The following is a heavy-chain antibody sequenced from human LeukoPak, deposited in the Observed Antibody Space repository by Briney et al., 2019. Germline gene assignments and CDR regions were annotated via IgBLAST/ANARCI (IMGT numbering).Heavy chain of an antibody. J-gene: IGHJ4*02. D-gene: IGHD6-13*01. CDR1: GGSISSYY. CDR3: ARGLSSWYLDG. CDR2: INHSGST. Sequence: PSETLSLTCTVSGGSISSYYWSWIRQPPGKGLEWIGEINHSGSTNYNPSLKSRVTISVDTSKNQFSLKLSSVTAADTAVYYCARGLSSWYLDGWGQGTLVTVSS. V-gene: IGHV4-34*01.